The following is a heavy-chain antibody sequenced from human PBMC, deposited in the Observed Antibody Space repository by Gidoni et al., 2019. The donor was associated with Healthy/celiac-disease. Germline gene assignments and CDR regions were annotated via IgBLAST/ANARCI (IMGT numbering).Heavy chain of an antibody. V-gene: IGHV2-26*01. CDR3: ARRYYYDSSGYLDY. J-gene: IGHJ4*02. D-gene: IGHD3-22*01. CDR2: IFSNDEK. CDR1: AFSLSNARMG. Sequence: QVTLKESGPVLLKPTETLTLTCTVSAFSLSNARMGVSWIRQPPGKALEWLAHIFSNDEKSYSTSLKSRLTISKDTSKSQVVLTMTNMDPVDTATYYCARRYYYDSSGYLDYWGQGTLVTVSS.